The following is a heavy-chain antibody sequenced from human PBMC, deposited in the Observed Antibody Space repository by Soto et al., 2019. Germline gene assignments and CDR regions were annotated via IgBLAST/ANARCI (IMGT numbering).Heavy chain of an antibody. CDR2: ISGSGDST. J-gene: IGHJ4*02. CDR1: GFTFSSYA. Sequence: GGSLRLSCAASGFTFSSYAMSWVRQAPGKGLEWVSAISGSGDSTYYADSVKGRFTISRDNSKNTLYLQMNSLRDEDTAVYYCAKEDRWELLSRAPYTGYWGQGTLVTVS. CDR3: AKEDRWELLSRAPYTGY. V-gene: IGHV3-23*01. D-gene: IGHD1-26*01.